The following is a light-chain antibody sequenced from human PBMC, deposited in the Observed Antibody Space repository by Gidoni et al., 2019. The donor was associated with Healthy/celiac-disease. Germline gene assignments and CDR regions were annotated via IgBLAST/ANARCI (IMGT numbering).Light chain of an antibody. J-gene: IGKJ2*01. V-gene: IGKV1-39*01. CDR1: QSISSY. CDR3: QQSYSTPYT. CDR2: SAS. Sequence: DIQMTQSPSSLSASVGDRVTITCRASQSISSYLNWYQQKPGKAPKLLIYSASSLQSGVPSRFSGRGSGTDFTLTISSLPPENFATYYCQQSYSTPYTFXXXTKXEIK.